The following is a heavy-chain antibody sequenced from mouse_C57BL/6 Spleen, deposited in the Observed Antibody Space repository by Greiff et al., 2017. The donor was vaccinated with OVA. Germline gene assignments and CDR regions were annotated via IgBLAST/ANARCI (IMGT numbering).Heavy chain of an antibody. CDR2: INPNNGGT. V-gene: IGHV1-26*01. CDR3: ARRVYGSIGY. J-gene: IGHJ2*01. Sequence: VQLQQSGPELVKPGASVKISCKASGYTFTDYYMNWVKQSHGKSLEWIGDINPNNGGTSYNQKFKGKATLTVDKSSSTAYMELRSLTSEDSAVYYCARRVYGSIGYWGQGTTLTVSS. D-gene: IGHD1-1*01. CDR1: GYTFTDYY.